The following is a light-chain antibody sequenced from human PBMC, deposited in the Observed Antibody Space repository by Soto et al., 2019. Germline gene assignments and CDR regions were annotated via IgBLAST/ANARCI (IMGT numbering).Light chain of an antibody. Sequence: QSALTQPPSVSAAPGQKVTISCSGSSSNIGKNFVSWYQQLPGAAPKLLIYDNTKRPSGIPDRFSGSKSGTSATLGITGLQTGDEADYYCGTWDYSLSAGVFGGGTKLTVL. V-gene: IGLV1-51*01. CDR3: GTWDYSLSAGV. CDR2: DNT. CDR1: SSNIGKNF. J-gene: IGLJ2*01.